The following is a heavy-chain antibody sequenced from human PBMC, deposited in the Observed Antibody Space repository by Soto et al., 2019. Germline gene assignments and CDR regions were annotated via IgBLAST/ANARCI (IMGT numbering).Heavy chain of an antibody. CDR3: ARRYSSSFDY. Sequence: QVQLQESGPGLVKPSETLSLTCTVSGGSNSSYYWSWIRQPPGKGLEWIGYIYYSGSTNYNPSLKSRVTISVDTSKNQFSLKLSSVTAADTAVYYCARRYSSSFDYWGQGTLVTVSS. J-gene: IGHJ4*02. D-gene: IGHD6-13*01. CDR2: IYYSGST. V-gene: IGHV4-59*08. CDR1: GGSNSSYY.